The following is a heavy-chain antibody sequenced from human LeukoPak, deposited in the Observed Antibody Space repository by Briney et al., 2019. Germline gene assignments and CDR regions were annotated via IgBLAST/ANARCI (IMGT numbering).Heavy chain of an antibody. CDR1: GGSISSYY. CDR2: IYYSGST. V-gene: IGHV4-59*01. J-gene: IGHJ4*02. Sequence: SETLSLTCTVSGGSISSYYWSWIRRPPGKGLEWIGYIYYSGSTNYNPSLKSRVTISLDTSKNQFSLKLSSVTAADTAVYYCASCSGIAVGLDYYFDYWGQGTLVTVSS. CDR3: ASCSGIAVGLDYYFDY. D-gene: IGHD6-19*01.